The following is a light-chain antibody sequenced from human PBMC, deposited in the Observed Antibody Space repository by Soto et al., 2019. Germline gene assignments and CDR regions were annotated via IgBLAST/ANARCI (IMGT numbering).Light chain of an antibody. CDR2: GNS. Sequence: QSVLAHPPSVSWAPGQRVTISCTGSSSNIGAHYDVHWYQQLPGTAPKLLIYGNSNRPSGVPDRFSGSKSGTSASLAITGLQAEDEADYYCQSYDNSLSVYVFGTGTKVTVL. J-gene: IGLJ1*01. V-gene: IGLV1-40*01. CDR1: SSNIGAHYD. CDR3: QSYDNSLSVYV.